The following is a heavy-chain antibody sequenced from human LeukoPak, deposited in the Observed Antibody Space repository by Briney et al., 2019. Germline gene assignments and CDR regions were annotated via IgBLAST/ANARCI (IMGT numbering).Heavy chain of an antibody. CDR1: GFTFSSYA. CDR3: ARDMVLYYDSSGDDAFDI. D-gene: IGHD3-22*01. Sequence: GGSLRLSCAASGFTFSSYAMHWVRQAPGKGLEWVGVISYDGSNKYYADSVKGRCTISRENSKNTLYVQMNSLRAEDTAVYYCARDMVLYYDSSGDDAFDIWGQGTMVTVSS. J-gene: IGHJ3*02. CDR2: ISYDGSNK. V-gene: IGHV3-30-3*01.